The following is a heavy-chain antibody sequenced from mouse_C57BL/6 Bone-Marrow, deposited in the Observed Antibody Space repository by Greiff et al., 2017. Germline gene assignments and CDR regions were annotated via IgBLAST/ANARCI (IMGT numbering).Heavy chain of an antibody. CDR1: GFTFSDYG. Sequence: DVMLVESGGGLVQPGGSLKLSCAASGFTFSDYGMAWVRQAPRKGPEWVAFISNLAYSIYYADTVTGRFTISRENAKNTLYLEMSSLRSEETAMYYCARNYGSSLFAYWGQGTLVTVSA. CDR3: ARNYGSSLFAY. J-gene: IGHJ3*01. D-gene: IGHD1-1*01. CDR2: ISNLAYSI. V-gene: IGHV5-15*01.